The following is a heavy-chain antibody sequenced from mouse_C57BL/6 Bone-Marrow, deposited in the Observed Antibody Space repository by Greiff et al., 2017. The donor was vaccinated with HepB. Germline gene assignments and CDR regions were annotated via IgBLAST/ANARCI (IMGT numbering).Heavy chain of an antibody. V-gene: IGHV1-74*01. Sequence: QVQLQQPGAELVKPGASVKVSCKASGYTFTSYWMHWVKQRPGQGLEWIGRIHPSDSDTNNNQKFKGKATLTVDKSTSQAYMQLSSLTSEGSAVYYCAQFFYYYGTHWGQGTTLTVSS. D-gene: IGHD1-1*01. CDR3: AQFFYYYGTH. J-gene: IGHJ2*01. CDR2: IHPSDSDT. CDR1: GYTFTSYW.